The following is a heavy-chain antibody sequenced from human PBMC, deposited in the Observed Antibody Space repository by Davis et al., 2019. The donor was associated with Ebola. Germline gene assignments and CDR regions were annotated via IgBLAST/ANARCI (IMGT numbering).Heavy chain of an antibody. CDR1: GFTFTTYA. Sequence: GESLKISCAASGFTFTTYAMNWVRQAPGQGLEWMGWINTNTGNPTYAQGFTGRFVFSLDTSVSTAYLQISSLKAEDTAVYYCASIVGSTWNSFDYWGQGTPVIVSS. J-gene: IGHJ4*02. V-gene: IGHV7-4-1*02. D-gene: IGHD6-13*01. CDR2: INTNTGNP. CDR3: ASIVGSTWNSFDY.